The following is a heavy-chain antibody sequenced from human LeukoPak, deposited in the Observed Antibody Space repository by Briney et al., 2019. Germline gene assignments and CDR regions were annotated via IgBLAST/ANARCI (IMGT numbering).Heavy chain of an antibody. CDR3: ARGGREVDF. Sequence: GRSLRLSYAASGFTFSNYGMHWVRQAPGKGLEWVAIIWYDGSNMYYADSVKGRFTISRDNAKNTLYLQMNSLRAEDTAVYYCARGGREVDFWGQGTLVTVSS. V-gene: IGHV3-33*01. CDR2: IWYDGSNM. CDR1: GFTFSNYG. J-gene: IGHJ4*02. D-gene: IGHD3-16*01.